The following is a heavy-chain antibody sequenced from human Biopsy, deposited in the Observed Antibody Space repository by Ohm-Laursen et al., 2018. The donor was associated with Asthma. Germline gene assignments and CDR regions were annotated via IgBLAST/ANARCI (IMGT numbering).Heavy chain of an antibody. V-gene: IGHV3-30*18. Sequence: SSLRLSCTAFGFAFGNYAMYWVRQAPGKGPEWVALISYDGREKGYVDSVKGRFTISRDNFRNTLYVEMSSLRPEDSATYYCAKDRFDGSVTSHYYYYGIDVWGQGTAVTVSS. CDR3: AKDRFDGSVTSHYYYYGIDV. D-gene: IGHD3-10*01. CDR1: GFAFGNYA. CDR2: ISYDGREK. J-gene: IGHJ6*02.